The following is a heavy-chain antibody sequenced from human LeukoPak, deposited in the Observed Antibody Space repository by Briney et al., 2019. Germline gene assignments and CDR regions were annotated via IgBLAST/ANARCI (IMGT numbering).Heavy chain of an antibody. J-gene: IGHJ4*02. CDR1: GFTFSSYS. Sequence: GGSLRLSCAASGFTFSSYSMNWVRQAPGKGLEWVSSISGSSSYIYYADSVEGRFTISRDNAKNSLYLQMNSLRAEDTAVYYCAREGSYESFDYWVQGTLVTVSS. V-gene: IGHV3-21*01. CDR3: AREGSYESFDY. CDR2: ISGSSSYI. D-gene: IGHD5-18*01.